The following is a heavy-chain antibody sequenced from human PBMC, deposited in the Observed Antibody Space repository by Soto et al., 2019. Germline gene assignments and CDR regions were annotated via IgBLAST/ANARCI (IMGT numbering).Heavy chain of an antibody. V-gene: IGHV3-11*05. CDR2: SSSGTSYT. CDR3: ARTRNYIFDY. J-gene: IGHJ4*02. CDR1: GFTFSDYY. D-gene: IGHD4-4*01. Sequence: QVQLVESGGGLVKPGGALRLSCAASGFTFSDYYMSWIRQAPGKGLEWVSHSSSGTSYTNYADSVKGRFTISRDNAKNSLYLQMSSLRAEDTAVYYCARTRNYIFDYWGQGTLVTVSS.